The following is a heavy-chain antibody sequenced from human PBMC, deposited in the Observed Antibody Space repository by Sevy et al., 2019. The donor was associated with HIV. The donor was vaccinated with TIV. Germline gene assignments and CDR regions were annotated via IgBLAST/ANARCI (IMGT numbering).Heavy chain of an antibody. D-gene: IGHD6-6*01. J-gene: IGHJ4*02. Sequence: GESLKISCAASGFTFSSYSMNWVRQAPGKGLEWVSYISSSSSTIYYADSVKGRFTISRDNAKNSRYLQMNSLRDEDTAVYYCARDDIAARRRGDYWGQGTLVTVSS. CDR1: GFTFSSYS. CDR2: ISSSSSTI. V-gene: IGHV3-48*02. CDR3: ARDDIAARRRGDY.